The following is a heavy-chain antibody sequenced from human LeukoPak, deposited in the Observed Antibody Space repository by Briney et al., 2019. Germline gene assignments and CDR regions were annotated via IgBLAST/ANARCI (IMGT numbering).Heavy chain of an antibody. D-gene: IGHD5-12*01. Sequence: SETLSLTCAVYGGSFSGYYWSWIRQPPGKGLEWIGEINHSGSTNYNPSLKSRVTISVDTSKNQFSLKLSSVTAADTAVYYCARQGYSGYDYVSWFDTWGQGTLVTVSS. CDR2: INHSGST. V-gene: IGHV4-34*01. CDR1: GGSFSGYY. CDR3: ARQGYSGYDYVSWFDT. J-gene: IGHJ5*02.